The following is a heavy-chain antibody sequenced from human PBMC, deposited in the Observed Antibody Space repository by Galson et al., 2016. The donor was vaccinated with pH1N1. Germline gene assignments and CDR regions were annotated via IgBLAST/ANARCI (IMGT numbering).Heavy chain of an antibody. J-gene: IGHJ4*02. CDR1: KFTFSNYA. CDR3: ARKIGGDSSY. CDR2: ISDGGGST. D-gene: IGHD2-21*02. Sequence: SLRLSCAASKFTFSNYAMNWVRQAPGKGLEWVSLISDGGGSTYYADSVKGRFTISRDNSKNTLYLQMNSLRAEDTAVYYCARKIGGDSSYWGQGVLVTVSS. V-gene: IGHV3-23*01.